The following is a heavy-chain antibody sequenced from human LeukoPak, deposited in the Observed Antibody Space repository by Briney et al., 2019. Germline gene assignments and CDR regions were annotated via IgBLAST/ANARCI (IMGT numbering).Heavy chain of an antibody. Sequence: GGSLRLSCAASGFTFSSYWMSWVRQAPGKGLERVANIKQDGSEKYYVDSVKGRFTISRDNAKNSLYLQMNSLRAEDTAVYYCGRSGSSSWFDAFDIWGQGTMVTVSS. CDR2: IKQDGSEK. V-gene: IGHV3-7*03. CDR1: GFTFSSYW. CDR3: GRSGSSSWFDAFDI. D-gene: IGHD6-13*01. J-gene: IGHJ3*02.